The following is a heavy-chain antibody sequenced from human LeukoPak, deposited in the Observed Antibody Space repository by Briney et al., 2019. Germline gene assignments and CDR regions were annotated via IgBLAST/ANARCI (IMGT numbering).Heavy chain of an antibody. J-gene: IGHJ3*02. V-gene: IGHV1-18*01. CDR2: ISLDNGNT. CDR3: ARGDRSGYLAGDAFDI. D-gene: IGHD3-22*01. Sequence: GAPLKVSCKASGYTCTHSDISWVRLAPGHGLKWMGWISLDNGNTNYAQKLQGRVTMTTDTSTSTAYMELRSLRSDDTAVYYCARGDRSGYLAGDAFDIWGQGTMVTVS. CDR1: GYTCTHSD.